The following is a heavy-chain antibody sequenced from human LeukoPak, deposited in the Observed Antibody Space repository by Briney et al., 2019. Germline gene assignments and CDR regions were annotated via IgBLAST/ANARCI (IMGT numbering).Heavy chain of an antibody. D-gene: IGHD3-10*01. CDR3: ARHYYYGSGTYY. CDR2: IYYSGST. V-gene: IGHV4-39*01. CDR1: GGSISSHY. J-gene: IGHJ4*02. Sequence: PSETPSLTCTVSGGSISSHYWGWIRQPPGKGLEWIGSIYYSGSTYYNPSLKSRVTISVDTSKNQFSLKLSSVTAADTAVYYCARHYYYGSGTYYWGQGTLVTVSS.